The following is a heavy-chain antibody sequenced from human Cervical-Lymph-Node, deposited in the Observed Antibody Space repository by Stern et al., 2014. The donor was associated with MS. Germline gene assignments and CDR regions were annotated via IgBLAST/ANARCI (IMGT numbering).Heavy chain of an antibody. D-gene: IGHD3/OR15-3a*01. CDR2: INPSGDSA. CDR3: ASGTGSKRPTGNY. V-gene: IGHV1-46*01. J-gene: IGHJ4*02. Sequence: VQLVESRAEVKKPGASVKVSCKASGYTFTSHYMHWVRHAPGQGLEWVGIINPSGDSASYAQKFQGRLTMTRDTSTSTVYMELSSLRSEDTAVYYCASGTGSKRPTGNYWGQGTLVTVSS. CDR1: GYTFTSHY.